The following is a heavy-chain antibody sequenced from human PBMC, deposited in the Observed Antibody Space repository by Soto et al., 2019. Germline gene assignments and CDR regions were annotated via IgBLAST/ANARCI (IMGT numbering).Heavy chain of an antibody. D-gene: IGHD1-26*01. J-gene: IGHJ4*02. CDR3: AKDRGWGLLDY. V-gene: IGHV3-30*18. CDR2: ISYDGSNK. Sequence: QVQLVESGGGVVQPGRSLRLSCAASGFTFSSYGMHWVRQAPGKGLEWVAVISYDGSNKYYADSVKGRCIISRDNSKNTLYLQMNSLRAEDTAVYYCAKDRGWGLLDYWGQGTLVTVSS. CDR1: GFTFSSYG.